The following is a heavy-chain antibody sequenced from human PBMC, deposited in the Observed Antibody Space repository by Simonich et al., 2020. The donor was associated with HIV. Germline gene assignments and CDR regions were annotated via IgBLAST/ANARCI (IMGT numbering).Heavy chain of an antibody. J-gene: IGHJ4*02. CDR3: ARKGGGRGVYYFDY. Sequence: QVQLVQSGAEVKKPGSSVKVSCKASGGTFSSFAISWVRQAPGLGLEWVGGIIPILVTANYAQMFQGRVTITADESTSTAYMELSSLRSEDTGIYYCARKGGGRGVYYFDYWGQGTLVTVSS. CDR2: IIPILVTA. V-gene: IGHV1-69*13. CDR1: GGTFSSFA. D-gene: IGHD3-10*01.